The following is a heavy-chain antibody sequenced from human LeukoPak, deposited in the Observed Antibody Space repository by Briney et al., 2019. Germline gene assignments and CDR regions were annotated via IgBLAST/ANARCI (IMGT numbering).Heavy chain of an antibody. D-gene: IGHD3-10*01. V-gene: IGHV4-59*12. CDR3: AREGLNMVRGVIPKEAWGWFDP. CDR2: IYYSGST. CDR1: GGSISSYY. Sequence: PSETLSLTCTVSGGSISSYYWSWIRQPLGKGLEWIGYIYYSGSTNYNPSLKSRVTISVDTSKNQFSLKLSSVTAADTAVYYCAREGLNMVRGVIPKEAWGWFDPWGQGTLVTVSS. J-gene: IGHJ5*02.